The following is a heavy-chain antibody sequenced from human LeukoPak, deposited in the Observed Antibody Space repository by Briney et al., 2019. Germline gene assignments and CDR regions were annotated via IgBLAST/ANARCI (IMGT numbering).Heavy chain of an antibody. Sequence: SETLSLTCTVSGYSISSGYYWGWIRQPPGKGLEWIGSIYHSGSTYYNPSLKSRVTISVDTSKNQFSLKLSSVTAADTAVYYCARHGRKWLVGGSRPYYFDYWGQGTLVTVSS. CDR2: IYHSGST. J-gene: IGHJ4*02. CDR1: GYSISSGYY. CDR3: ARHGRKWLVGGSRPYYFDY. V-gene: IGHV4-38-2*02. D-gene: IGHD6-19*01.